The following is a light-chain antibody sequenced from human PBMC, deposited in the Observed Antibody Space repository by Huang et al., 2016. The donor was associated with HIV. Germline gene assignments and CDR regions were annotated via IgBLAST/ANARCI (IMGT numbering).Light chain of an antibody. V-gene: IGKV3-15*01. CDR3: QQYNKWPLFT. J-gene: IGKJ3*01. CDR1: QNVGSD. Sequence: VMTQSPVTLSVSPGERATLSCRASQNVGSDLAWYQQRPGHPPRLLMYGASTRATGLQARFSGSGSGTEFTLTISSLQSEDFAVYYCQQYNKWPLFTFGPGTKVDIK. CDR2: GAS.